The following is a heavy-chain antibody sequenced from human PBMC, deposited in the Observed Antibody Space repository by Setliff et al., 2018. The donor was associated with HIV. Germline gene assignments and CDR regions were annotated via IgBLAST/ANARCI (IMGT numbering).Heavy chain of an antibody. D-gene: IGHD2-15*01. CDR3: ARGGGGSCSEWLYAFDI. Sequence: ASVKVSCKASGYTFTSYDINWVRQATGQGLEWMGWMNPNSGNTGYAQKFQGRVTMTGNTSISTAYMELSSLRSEDTAVYYCARGGGGSCSEWLYAFDIWGQGTMVTVSS. V-gene: IGHV1-8*02. CDR1: GYTFTSYD. CDR2: MNPNSGNT. J-gene: IGHJ3*02.